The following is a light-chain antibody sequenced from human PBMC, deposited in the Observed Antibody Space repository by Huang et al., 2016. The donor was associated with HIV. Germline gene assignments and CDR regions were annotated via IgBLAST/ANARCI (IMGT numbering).Light chain of an antibody. CDR2: DAS. CDR3: QQYDSLYT. V-gene: IGKV1-33*01. CDR1: QDIRRY. Sequence: DIRMSQSPSFLSASIGDRVTITCQESQDIRRYLNWYQQKPGKAPKLLIYDASNLETGVPSRFAGSGSGTNFTFTISSLQSEDIATYYCQQYDSLYTFGQGTKLEIK. J-gene: IGKJ2*01.